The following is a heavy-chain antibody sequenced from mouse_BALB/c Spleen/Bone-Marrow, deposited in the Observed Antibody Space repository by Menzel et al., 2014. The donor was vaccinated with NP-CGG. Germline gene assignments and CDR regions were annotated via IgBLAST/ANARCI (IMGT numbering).Heavy chain of an antibody. D-gene: IGHD2-4*01. Sequence: EVKVVESGGGLVQPGGSLKLSCAASGFTFSSYGMSWVRQTPDKRLEMIATINVNGDTTYHPDSAKGRFTISRDNVKNTLYLQMSSLKSEDTAMYYCARGYDYSSWFAYWGQGTLVTVSA. CDR1: GFTFSSYG. CDR2: INVNGDTT. V-gene: IGHV5-6-3*01. CDR3: ARGYDYSSWFAY. J-gene: IGHJ3*01.